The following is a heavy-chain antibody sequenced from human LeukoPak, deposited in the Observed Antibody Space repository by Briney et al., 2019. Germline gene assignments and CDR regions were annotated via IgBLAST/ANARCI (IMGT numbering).Heavy chain of an antibody. D-gene: IGHD3-3*01. Sequence: PGGSLRLSCAASGFTFTTYGMHWVRRAPGKGLEWLALIWYDGDRQYYADSVKGRFTISGDKSKSTVYLEMHSLRGEDTAVYHCARGKMRMVGYYDYYYGMDVWGQGTTVTVSS. CDR3: ARGKMRMVGYYDYYYGMDV. CDR2: IWYDGDRQ. V-gene: IGHV3-33*01. CDR1: GFTFTTYG. J-gene: IGHJ6*02.